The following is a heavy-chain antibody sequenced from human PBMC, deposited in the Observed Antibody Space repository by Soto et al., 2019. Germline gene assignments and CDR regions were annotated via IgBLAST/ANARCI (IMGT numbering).Heavy chain of an antibody. CDR1: GGTFSSYA. CDR3: ARGLRIMYYDILTGSPPYYYGMDV. V-gene: IGHV1-69*13. Sequence: SVKVSCKASGGTFSSYAISWVRQAPGQGLEWMGGIIPIFGTANYAQKFQGRVTITADESTSTAYMELSSLRSEDTAVYYCARGLRIMYYDILTGSPPYYYGMDVWGQGTTVTVSS. D-gene: IGHD3-9*01. CDR2: IIPIFGTA. J-gene: IGHJ6*02.